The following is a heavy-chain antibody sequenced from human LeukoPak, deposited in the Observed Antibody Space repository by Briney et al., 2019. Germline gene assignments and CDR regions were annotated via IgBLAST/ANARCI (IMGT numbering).Heavy chain of an antibody. V-gene: IGHV3-7*03. Sequence: GGSLRLSCAASGFTFSLYWMNWVRRAPGKGLEWVANIKQDGSEKNYVDSVKGRFTISRDNAKNSLYLQMNNLRVEDTAMYYCAGGTGFIIKDWGQGTLVTVSS. CDR1: GFTFSLYW. D-gene: IGHD3-9*01. J-gene: IGHJ4*02. CDR2: IKQDGSEK. CDR3: AGGTGFIIKD.